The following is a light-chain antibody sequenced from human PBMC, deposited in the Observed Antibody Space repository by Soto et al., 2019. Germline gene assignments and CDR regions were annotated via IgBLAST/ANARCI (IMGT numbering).Light chain of an antibody. CDR2: GAS. Sequence: EIVLTQSPGTLSLSPGEKATLSCRASQSVSSSSLAWYQQKPGQAPRLLIYGASSSATGIPDRFSGSGSGTDFTLTISSLEPEDFAVYYCQQYGSSLFTFGPGTKMDIK. CDR1: QSVSSSS. V-gene: IGKV3-20*01. J-gene: IGKJ3*01. CDR3: QQYGSSLFT.